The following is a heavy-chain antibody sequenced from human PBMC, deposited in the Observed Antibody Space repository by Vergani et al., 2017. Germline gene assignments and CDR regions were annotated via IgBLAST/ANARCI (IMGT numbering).Heavy chain of an antibody. J-gene: IGHJ4*02. Sequence: QVHLVQSGSEVKKPGASVKVSCKASGYTITDYYIHWVRHAPGQRLEWMGWISAYNGNTNYAQKLQGRVTMTTDTSTSTAYMELRSLRSDDTAVYYCARDQGSYYGSGSYYHFDYWGQGTLVTVSS. D-gene: IGHD3-10*01. V-gene: IGHV1-18*04. CDR1: GYTITDYY. CDR3: ARDQGSYYGSGSYYHFDY. CDR2: ISAYNGNT.